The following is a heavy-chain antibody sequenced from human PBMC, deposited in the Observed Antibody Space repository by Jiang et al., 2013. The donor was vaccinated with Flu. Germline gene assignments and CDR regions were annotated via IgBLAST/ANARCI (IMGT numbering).Heavy chain of an antibody. CDR3: ARRVTSGPYNWFDL. CDR1: GGSISGFH. V-gene: IGHV4-4*07. J-gene: IGHJ5*02. Sequence: VKPSETLSLTCAVSGGSISGFHWNWIRQPAGKGLEWIGRIDGSTNYNPSLKSRVTISLDTSNNHFSLKLTSLTAADTAVYYCARRVTSGPYNWFDLWGQGILVTVSS. D-gene: IGHD2-21*02. CDR2: IDGST.